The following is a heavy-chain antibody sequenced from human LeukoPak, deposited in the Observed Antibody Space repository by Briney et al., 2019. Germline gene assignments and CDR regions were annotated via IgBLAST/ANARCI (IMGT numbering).Heavy chain of an antibody. CDR3: ARDLISYGGSYYYYYGMDV. CDR1: GFTVSSNY. V-gene: IGHV3-66*01. D-gene: IGHD4-23*01. Sequence: PGGSLRLSCAASGFTVSSNYMSWVRQAPGKGLDWASVIYSGGSTYYADSVKGRFTISRDNSKNTLYLQMNSLRAEDTAVYYCARDLISYGGSYYYYYGMDVWGQGTTVTVSS. J-gene: IGHJ6*02. CDR2: IYSGGST.